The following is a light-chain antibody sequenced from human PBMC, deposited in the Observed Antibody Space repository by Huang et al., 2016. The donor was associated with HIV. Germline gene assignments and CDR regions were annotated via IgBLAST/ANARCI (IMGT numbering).Light chain of an antibody. CDR3: LQLNSYPGT. V-gene: IGKV1-9*01. Sequence: IQLTQSPSSLSASVGDRVTITCRASQDISSYLAWYQQRPGKAPKLRIYAASTLESGVPSRFSGSGSGSDFTLTINNLQPEDFATYYCLQLNSYPGTFGPGTNVDV. CDR1: QDISSY. CDR2: AAS. J-gene: IGKJ3*01.